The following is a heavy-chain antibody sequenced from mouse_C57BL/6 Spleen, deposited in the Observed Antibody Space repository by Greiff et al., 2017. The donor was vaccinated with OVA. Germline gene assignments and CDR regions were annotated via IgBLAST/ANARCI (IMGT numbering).Heavy chain of an antibody. CDR1: GYTFTSYW. V-gene: IGHV1-69*01. CDR3: ARWVVPYYSMDY. Sequence: QVQLQQPGAELVMPGASVKLSCKASGYTFTSYWMHWVKQRPGKGLEWIGEIDHSDSYTNYNQKFKGKSTLTVDKSSSTAYMQLSSLTSEDSAVYYCARWVVPYYSMDYWGQGTSVTVSS. CDR2: IDHSDSYT. D-gene: IGHD1-1*01. J-gene: IGHJ4*01.